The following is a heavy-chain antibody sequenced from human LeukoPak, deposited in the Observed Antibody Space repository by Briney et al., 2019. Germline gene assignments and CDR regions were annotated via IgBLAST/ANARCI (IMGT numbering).Heavy chain of an antibody. V-gene: IGHV3-48*01. J-gene: IGHJ4*02. CDR3: ARDGFDFWSGYPTTVDY. Sequence: GGSLRLSCVASGFTFSSYSMNWVRQSPGKGLEWVSYISSSSNTIYYADSVKGRFTISRDNANNSLYLQMNSLRVEDTAVYYCARDGFDFWSGYPTTVDYWGQGTLVTVSS. CDR1: GFTFSSYS. D-gene: IGHD3-3*01. CDR2: ISSSSNTI.